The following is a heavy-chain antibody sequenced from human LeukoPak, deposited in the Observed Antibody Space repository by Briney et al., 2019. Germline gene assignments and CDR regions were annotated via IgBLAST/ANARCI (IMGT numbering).Heavy chain of an antibody. D-gene: IGHD3-16*01. Sequence: PGGSLRLSCAASGFTLSDHYMDWVRQAPGKGLEGVSAITANGGSTYYAGSVQGRFTISKDNSKDTLYLQMNSLRAEDTAIYYCARLNGPAITTFGGVTWFDPWGQGTLVTVSS. CDR1: GFTLSDHY. CDR2: ITANGGST. J-gene: IGHJ5*02. V-gene: IGHV3-23*01. CDR3: ARLNGPAITTFGGVTWFDP.